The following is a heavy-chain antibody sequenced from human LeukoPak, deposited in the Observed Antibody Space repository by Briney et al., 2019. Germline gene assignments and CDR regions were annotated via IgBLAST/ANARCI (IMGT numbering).Heavy chain of an antibody. J-gene: IGHJ2*01. CDR2: INSDGSGT. Sequence: AGSLRLSCAASGFTFSSYWMYWVRQAPGRGLVWVSRINSDGSGTRYADSVKGRFTTSRDNAKNTLYLQMNTLRAEDTAVYYCARERQGRFFDLWGRGTLVTVSS. CDR3: ARERQGRFFDL. CDR1: GFTFSSYW. V-gene: IGHV3-74*01.